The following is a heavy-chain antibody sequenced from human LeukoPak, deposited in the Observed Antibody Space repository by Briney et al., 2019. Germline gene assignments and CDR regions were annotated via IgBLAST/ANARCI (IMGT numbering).Heavy chain of an antibody. D-gene: IGHD3/OR15-3a*01. J-gene: IGHJ3*02. CDR3: AGDEGWTFDI. CDR2: IKQDGSEK. CDR1: GFTFSSYY. V-gene: IGHV3-7*01. Sequence: PGGSLRLSCAASGFTFSSYYMSWVRQAPGKGPEWVAIIKQDGSEKYYVDSVKGRFTISRDNAKSSLYLQMNSLRADDTAVYYCAGDEGWTFDIWGQGTKVTVSS.